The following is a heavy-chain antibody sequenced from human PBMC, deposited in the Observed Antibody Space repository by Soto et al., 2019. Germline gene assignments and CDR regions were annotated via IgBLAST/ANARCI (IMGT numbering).Heavy chain of an antibody. CDR1: GGSISSYF. D-gene: IGHD6-19*01. CDR2: IYYSEST. J-gene: IGHJ5*02. V-gene: IGHV4-59*01. Sequence: PSETLCLTCTVSGGSISSYFWSWIRQPPGKGLEWIGYIYYSESTNYNPSLKSRVTISVDTSKNQFSLKLSSVTAADTAVYYCARDRGLGSGWYGWFDPWGQGTLVTVSS. CDR3: ARDRGLGSGWYGWFDP.